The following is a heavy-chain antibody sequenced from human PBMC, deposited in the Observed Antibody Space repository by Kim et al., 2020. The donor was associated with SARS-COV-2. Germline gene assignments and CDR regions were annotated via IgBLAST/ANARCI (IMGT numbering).Heavy chain of an antibody. CDR3: ARGGRYFDWLSPYYYYYYMDV. CDR1: GYTFTSYD. J-gene: IGHJ6*03. Sequence: ASVKVSCKASGYTFTSYDINWVRQATGQGLEWMGWMNPNSGNTGYAQKFQGRVTMTRNTSISTAYMELSSLRSEDTAVYYCARGGRYFDWLSPYYYYYYMDVWGEGTTVTVSS. CDR2: MNPNSGNT. V-gene: IGHV1-8*01. D-gene: IGHD3-9*01.